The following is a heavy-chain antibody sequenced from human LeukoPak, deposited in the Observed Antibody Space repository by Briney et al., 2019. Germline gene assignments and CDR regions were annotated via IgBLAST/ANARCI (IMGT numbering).Heavy chain of an antibody. CDR2: FDPEDGET. Sequence: ASVKVSCKASGGTFSSYAISWVRQAPGKGLEWMGGFDPEDGETIYAQKFQGRVTMTEDTSTDTAYMELSSLRSEDTAVYYCATRSETYYYDSSGYFPFDYWGQGTLVTVSS. CDR3: ATRSETYYYDSSGYFPFDY. CDR1: GGTFSSYA. V-gene: IGHV1-24*01. J-gene: IGHJ4*02. D-gene: IGHD3-22*01.